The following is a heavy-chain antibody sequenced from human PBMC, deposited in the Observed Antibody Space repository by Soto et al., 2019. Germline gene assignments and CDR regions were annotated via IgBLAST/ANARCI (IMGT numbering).Heavy chain of an antibody. CDR3: AAKYYYDSTLFEA. D-gene: IGHD3-22*01. J-gene: IGHJ5*02. CDR1: GFTFTSSA. CDR2: IVVGSGNT. Sequence: SVKVSCKASGFTFTSSAMQWVRQARGQRLEWIGWIVVGSGNTNYAQKFQERVTITRDMSTSTAYMELSSLRSEDTAVYYCAAKYYYDSTLFEAWGQGTLVTVSS. V-gene: IGHV1-58*02.